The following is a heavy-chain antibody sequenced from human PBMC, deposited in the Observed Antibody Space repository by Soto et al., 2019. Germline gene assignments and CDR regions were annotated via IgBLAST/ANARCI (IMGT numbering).Heavy chain of an antibody. V-gene: IGHV3-21*01. Sequence: GSLRLSCAASGFTFSSYSMNWVRQAPGKGLEWVSSISSSSSYIYYADSVKGRFTISRDNAKNSLYLQMNSLRAEDTAVYYCARDGAVAGNDAFDIWGQGTMVTVSS. CDR3: ARDGAVAGNDAFDI. CDR1: GFTFSSYS. D-gene: IGHD6-19*01. J-gene: IGHJ3*02. CDR2: ISSSSSYI.